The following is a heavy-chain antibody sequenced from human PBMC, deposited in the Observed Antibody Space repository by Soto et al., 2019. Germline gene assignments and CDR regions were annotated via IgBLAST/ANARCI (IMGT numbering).Heavy chain of an antibody. J-gene: IGHJ6*03. CDR2: ISAYNGNT. CDR1: GYTFTSYG. Sequence: ASVKVSCKASGYTFTSYGISWVRQAPGQGLEWMGWISAYNGNTNYAQKLQGRVTMTTDTSTSTAYMELRSLRSDDTAVYYCARFDIVVVPAAPGGYYYYYMDVWGKGTTVTVSS. V-gene: IGHV1-18*01. D-gene: IGHD2-2*01. CDR3: ARFDIVVVPAAPGGYYYYYMDV.